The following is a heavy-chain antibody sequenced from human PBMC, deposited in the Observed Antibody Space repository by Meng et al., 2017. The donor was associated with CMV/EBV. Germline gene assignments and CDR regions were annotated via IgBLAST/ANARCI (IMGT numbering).Heavy chain of an antibody. CDR1: GGTFSSYG. CDR2: IIPIFGTA. D-gene: IGHD2-15*01. Sequence: HVHPVQSGCEGKKPGSSVKVFSKASGGTFSSYGISWVPQAPGQGREWRGGIIPIFGTANYAQKFQGRVTITADESTSTAYMELSSLRSEDTAVYYCARVCGGSRFDYWGQGTLVTVSS. J-gene: IGHJ4*02. V-gene: IGHV1-69*01. CDR3: ARVCGGSRFDY.